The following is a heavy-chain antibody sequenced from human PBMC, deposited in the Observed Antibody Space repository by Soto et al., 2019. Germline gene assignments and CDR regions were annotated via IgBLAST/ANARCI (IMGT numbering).Heavy chain of an antibody. J-gene: IGHJ5*02. CDR3: ARAVRCSGGSCYSGWFDP. Sequence: ASVKVSCKASGYTFTSYGISWVRQAPGQGLEWMGWISAYNGNTNYAQKLQGRVTMTTDTSTSTAYMELRSLRSDDTAVYYCARAVRCSGGSCYSGWFDPWGQGTLVT. D-gene: IGHD2-15*01. CDR1: GYTFTSYG. CDR2: ISAYNGNT. V-gene: IGHV1-18*01.